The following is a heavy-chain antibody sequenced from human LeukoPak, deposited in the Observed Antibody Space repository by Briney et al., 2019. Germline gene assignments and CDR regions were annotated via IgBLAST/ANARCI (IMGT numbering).Heavy chain of an antibody. J-gene: IGHJ4*02. V-gene: IGHV4-59*08. D-gene: IGHD5-18*01. CDR3: ARLDTARLGFDY. CDR1: GGSISSYY. Sequence: SETLSLTCTVSGGSISSYYWSWIRQPPGKGLEWIGYIYYSGSTNYNPSLKSRVTISVDTSKNQFSLKLSSVTAADTAVYYCARLDTARLGFDYWGQGTLVTVSS. CDR2: IYYSGST.